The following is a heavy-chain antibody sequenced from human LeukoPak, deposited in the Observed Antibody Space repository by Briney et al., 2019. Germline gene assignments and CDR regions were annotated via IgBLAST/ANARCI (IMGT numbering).Heavy chain of an antibody. CDR3: ARLDYTGTPDY. CDR2: IYYSGST. D-gene: IGHD1-7*01. V-gene: IGHV4-39*01. CDR1: GGSISSSSYY. Sequence: PSETLSLTCTVSGGSISSSSYYWGWIRQPPGRGLEWIGSIYYSGSTYYNPSLKSRVTISVDTSKNQFSLKLSSVTAADTAVYYCARLDYTGTPDYWGQGTLVTVSS. J-gene: IGHJ4*02.